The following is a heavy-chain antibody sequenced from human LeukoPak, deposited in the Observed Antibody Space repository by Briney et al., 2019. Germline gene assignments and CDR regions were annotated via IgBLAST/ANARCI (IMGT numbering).Heavy chain of an antibody. J-gene: IGHJ4*02. CDR3: ASLSHPYSSSWYVEFDY. D-gene: IGHD6-13*01. V-gene: IGHV3-30-3*01. CDR1: GFTFSSYA. Sequence: GGSLRLSCAASGFTFSSYAMSWVRQAPGKGLEWVAVISYDGSNKYYADSVKGRFTISRDNSKNTLYLQMNSLRAEDTAVYYCASLSHPYSSSWYVEFDYWGQGTLVTVSS. CDR2: ISYDGSNK.